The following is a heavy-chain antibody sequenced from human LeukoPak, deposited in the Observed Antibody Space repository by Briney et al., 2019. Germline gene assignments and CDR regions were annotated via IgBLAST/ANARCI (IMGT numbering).Heavy chain of an antibody. V-gene: IGHV3-7*04. J-gene: IGHJ5*02. Sequence: GGSLSLSSAASGFTFNSYWMSWVRQAPGKGLEWVANIKQDGREKYYVDSVKGRFTISRDNAKNSLYLQMNSLRADDTAVYYCARGGFRSFGHWGQGILVTVSS. D-gene: IGHD3-22*01. CDR3: ARGGFRSFGH. CDR2: IKQDGREK. CDR1: GFTFNSYW.